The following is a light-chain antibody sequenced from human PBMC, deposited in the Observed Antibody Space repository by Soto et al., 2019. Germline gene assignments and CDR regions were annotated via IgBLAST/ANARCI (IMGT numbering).Light chain of an antibody. CDR3: QQYNNWPWT. CDR1: QSVNSN. CDR2: GIS. Sequence: EMLVTQSPAILSVSPGESATLSCRVSQSVNSNYLAWYQQYPGQPPRLLIYGISTRATGIPARFSGSGSGTEFSLTISSLQSEDFAVYYCQQYNNWPWTFGQGTKVDI. J-gene: IGKJ1*01. V-gene: IGKV3-15*01.